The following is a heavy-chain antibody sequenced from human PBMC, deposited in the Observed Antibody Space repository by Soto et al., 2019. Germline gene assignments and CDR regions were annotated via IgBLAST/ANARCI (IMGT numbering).Heavy chain of an antibody. V-gene: IGHV3-53*01. CDR1: GFTVSSNY. CDR3: ERELGGSSWYSWFDP. J-gene: IGHJ5*02. Sequence: EVQLVASGGGLIQPGGSLRLSCAASGFTVSSNYMSWVRQAPGKGLEWVSVIYSGGSTYYADSVKGRFTISKDNSKNPLYLQMNSLRAEDTDVYYCERELGGSSWYSWFDPWGQGTLVTVSS. CDR2: IYSGGST. D-gene: IGHD6-13*01.